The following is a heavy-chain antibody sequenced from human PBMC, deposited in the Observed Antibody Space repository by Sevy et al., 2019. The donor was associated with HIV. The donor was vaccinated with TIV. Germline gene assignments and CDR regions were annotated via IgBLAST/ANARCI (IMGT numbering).Heavy chain of an antibody. D-gene: IGHD2-2*01. CDR2: ISGSGGST. CDR1: GFTFSSYA. V-gene: IGHV3-23*01. Sequence: GGSLRLSCAASGFTFSSYAMSWVRQAPGKGLEWVSAISGSGGSTYYADSVKGRFTISRDNPKNKLYLQMNSLRAGDTAVYYCAKDLLAYCSSTSCYGVDYWGQGTLVTVSS. CDR3: AKDLLAYCSSTSCYGVDY. J-gene: IGHJ4*02.